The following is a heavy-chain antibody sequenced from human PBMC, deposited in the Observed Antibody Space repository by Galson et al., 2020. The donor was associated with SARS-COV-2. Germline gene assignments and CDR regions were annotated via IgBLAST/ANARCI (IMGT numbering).Heavy chain of an antibody. CDR3: ASSIIVAGGIDY. CDR1: GFTFSTYA. D-gene: IGHD6-19*01. Sequence: GGSLKLSCAASGFTFSTYAMHWVRQAPGKGLEWVAVIWSDANHKYYGDSVKDRFTISRDNSKNTVNLQMNSLRAEDTAVYYCASSIIVAGGIDYWGQGNLVTVSS. CDR2: IWSDANHK. J-gene: IGHJ4*02. V-gene: IGHV3-33*01.